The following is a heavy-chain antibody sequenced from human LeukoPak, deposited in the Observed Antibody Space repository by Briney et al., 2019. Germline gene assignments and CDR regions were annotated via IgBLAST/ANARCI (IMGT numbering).Heavy chain of an antibody. Sequence: SVKVSCKASGGTFSSYAISWVRQAPGQGLEWMGGIIPIFGTANYAQKLQGRVTMTTDTSTSTAYMELRSLRSDDTAVYYCARLSGYYYASVDYWGQGTLVTVSS. CDR1: GGTFSSYA. D-gene: IGHD3-10*01. CDR3: ARLSGYYYASVDY. J-gene: IGHJ4*02. CDR2: IIPIFGTA. V-gene: IGHV1-69*05.